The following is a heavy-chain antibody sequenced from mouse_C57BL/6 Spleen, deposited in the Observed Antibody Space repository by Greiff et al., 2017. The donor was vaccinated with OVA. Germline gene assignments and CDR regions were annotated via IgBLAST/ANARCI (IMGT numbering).Heavy chain of an antibody. Sequence: VKLVESGAELVRPGASVTLSCKASGYTFTDYEMHWVKQTPVHGLEWIGAIDPETGGTAYNQKFKGKAILTADKSSSTAYMELRSLTSEDSAVYYCTRLTDYYGSGGAMDYWGQGTSVTVSS. D-gene: IGHD1-1*01. CDR1: GYTFTDYE. CDR3: TRLTDYYGSGGAMDY. V-gene: IGHV1-15*01. J-gene: IGHJ4*01. CDR2: IDPETGGT.